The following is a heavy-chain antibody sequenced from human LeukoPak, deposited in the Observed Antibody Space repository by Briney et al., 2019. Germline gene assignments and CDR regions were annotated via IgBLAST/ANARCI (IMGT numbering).Heavy chain of an antibody. Sequence: VASVKVSCKASGGTFSSYAISWVRQAPGQGLEWMGGIIPIFGTANYAQKFQGRVTITADESTSTAYMELSSLRSEDTAVYYCARDTGDIVVVPAAYWSQGTLVTVSS. V-gene: IGHV1-69*01. CDR2: IIPIFGTA. D-gene: IGHD2-2*01. J-gene: IGHJ4*02. CDR3: ARDTGDIVVVPAAY. CDR1: GGTFSSYA.